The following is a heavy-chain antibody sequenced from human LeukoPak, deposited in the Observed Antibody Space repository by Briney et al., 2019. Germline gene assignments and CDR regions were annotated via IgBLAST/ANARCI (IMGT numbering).Heavy chain of an antibody. V-gene: IGHV3-23*01. J-gene: IGHJ4*02. CDR1: GFTFSSYA. D-gene: IGHD2-2*02. CDR3: AKGDRSSTSCYIDF. Sequence: AGGSLRFSCAASGFTFSSYAMSWVRQAPGKGLEWVSIISGSGGSTYYADSVKGRFTISRDNSKNTLYLQMNSLRAEDTAVYYCAKGDRSSTSCYIDFWGQGTLVTVSS. CDR2: ISGSGGST.